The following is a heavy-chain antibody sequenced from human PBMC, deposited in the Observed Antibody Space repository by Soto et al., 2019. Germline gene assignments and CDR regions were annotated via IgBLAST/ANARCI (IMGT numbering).Heavy chain of an antibody. Sequence: QVQLVQSGAEVKKPGSSVKVSCKASGGTFSSYAISWVRQAPGQGLEWMGGIIPIFGTANYAQKFQGRVTITADKSTSTAYMALSSLRSEDTAVYYCARPAYDYVWGSYRYGAFDIWGQGTMVTVSS. CDR1: GGTFSSYA. CDR2: IIPIFGTA. V-gene: IGHV1-69*06. J-gene: IGHJ3*02. D-gene: IGHD3-16*02. CDR3: ARPAYDYVWGSYRYGAFDI.